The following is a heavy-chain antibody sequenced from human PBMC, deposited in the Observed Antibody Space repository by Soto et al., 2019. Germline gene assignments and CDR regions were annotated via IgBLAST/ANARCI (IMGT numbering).Heavy chain of an antibody. D-gene: IGHD2-15*01. CDR1: GFTFSNAW. V-gene: IGHV3-15*07. J-gene: IGHJ4*02. CDR2: IKSKTDGGTT. Sequence: GGSLRLSCAASGFTFSNAWMNWVRQAPGKGLEWVGRIKSKTDGGTTDYAAPVKGRFTISRDDSKNTLYLQMNSLKTEDTAVYYCTTGEQDIVVVVAANSMEVTVYWGQGTLVTVSS. CDR3: TTGEQDIVVVVAANSMEVTVY.